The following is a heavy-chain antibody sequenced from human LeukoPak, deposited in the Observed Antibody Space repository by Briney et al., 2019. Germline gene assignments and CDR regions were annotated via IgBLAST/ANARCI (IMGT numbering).Heavy chain of an antibody. Sequence: SVKVSCKASGGTFSSYAISWVRQAPGQGLEWMGGITPIFGTANYAQKFQGRVTVTTDESTSTAYMELSSLRSEDTAVYYCAACSSTSCYTIDYWGQGTLVTVSS. D-gene: IGHD2-2*02. J-gene: IGHJ4*02. CDR2: ITPIFGTA. CDR3: AACSSTSCYTIDY. V-gene: IGHV1-69*05. CDR1: GGTFSSYA.